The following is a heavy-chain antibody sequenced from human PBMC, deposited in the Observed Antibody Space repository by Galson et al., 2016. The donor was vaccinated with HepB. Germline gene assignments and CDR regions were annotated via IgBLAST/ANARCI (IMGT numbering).Heavy chain of an antibody. V-gene: IGHV3-48*02. CDR2: ISSSSSSL. D-gene: IGHD1-26*01. Sequence: SLRLSCAASGFPFSTYNMNWVRPAPGKGLEWVSYISSSSSSLYYADSVKGRFTISRDNAKNSLYLQMNSLRDEDSAIYYCARDLTRMVGANGFWGRGTLVSVSS. CDR3: ARDLTRMVGANGF. CDR1: GFPFSTYN. J-gene: IGHJ4*02.